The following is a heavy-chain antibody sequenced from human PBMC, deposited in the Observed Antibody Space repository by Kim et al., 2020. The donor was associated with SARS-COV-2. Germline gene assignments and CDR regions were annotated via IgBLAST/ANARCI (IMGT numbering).Heavy chain of an antibody. CDR1: GFTFSSFA. V-gene: IGHV3-64D*09. CDR3: VRGQREQHSDH. Sequence: GGSLRLSCSASGFTFSSFAMHWVRQAPGKRPEFVSAITSNGANTQYADSVRGRFTISRDNSKNTLHLQMSSLRPEDTAVYYCVRGQREQHSDHWGQGTL. J-gene: IGHJ4*02. D-gene: IGHD1-1*01. CDR2: ITSNGANT.